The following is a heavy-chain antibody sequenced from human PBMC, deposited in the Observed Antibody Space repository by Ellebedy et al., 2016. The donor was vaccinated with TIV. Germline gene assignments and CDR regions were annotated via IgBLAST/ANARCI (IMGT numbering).Heavy chain of an antibody. Sequence: SETLSLTXTVSGGSISSGDYYWSWIRQPPGKGLEWIGYIYYSGSTYYNPSLKSRVTISVDTSKNQFSLKLSSVTAADTAVYYCARDSRDGSFDYWGQGTLVTVSS. V-gene: IGHV4-30-4*01. CDR2: IYYSGST. J-gene: IGHJ4*02. CDR3: ARDSRDGSFDY. D-gene: IGHD5-24*01. CDR1: GGSISSGDYY.